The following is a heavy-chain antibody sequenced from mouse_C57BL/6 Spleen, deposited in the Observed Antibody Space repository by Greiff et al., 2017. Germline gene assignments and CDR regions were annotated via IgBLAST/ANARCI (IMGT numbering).Heavy chain of an antibody. CDR3: ARIAATMVTGLGDYAMDY. CDR1: GFSLSTFGMG. J-gene: IGHJ4*01. CDR2: IWWDDDK. V-gene: IGHV8-8*01. Sequence: QVTLKESGPGILQPSQTLSLTCSFSGFSLSTFGMGVGWIRQPSGKGLEWLAHIWWDDDKYYNPALKSRLTISKDTSKNQVFLKIANVDTADTATYYCARIAATMVTGLGDYAMDYWGQGTSVTVSS. D-gene: IGHD2-2*01.